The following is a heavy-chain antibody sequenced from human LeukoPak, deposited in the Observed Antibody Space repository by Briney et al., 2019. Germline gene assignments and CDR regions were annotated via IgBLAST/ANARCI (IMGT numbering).Heavy chain of an antibody. Sequence: ASVKVSCKASGYTFTGYYMHWVRQAPGQGLEWMGWINPNSGGTNYAQKFQGRVTMTRDTSISTAYMELSKLRSDDTAVYYCARDQIPYGSGSYYFDYWGQGTLVTVSS. J-gene: IGHJ4*02. CDR3: ARDQIPYGSGSYYFDY. V-gene: IGHV1-2*02. CDR2: INPNSGGT. D-gene: IGHD3-10*01. CDR1: GYTFTGYY.